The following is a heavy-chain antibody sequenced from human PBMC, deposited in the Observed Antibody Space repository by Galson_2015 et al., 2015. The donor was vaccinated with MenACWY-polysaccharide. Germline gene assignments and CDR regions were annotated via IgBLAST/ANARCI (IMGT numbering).Heavy chain of an antibody. CDR1: GYSFPNYW. CDR2: IYPGDSDA. V-gene: IGHV5-51*01. J-gene: IGHJ5*01. D-gene: IGHD6-19*01. Sequence: SGAEVKKPGESLKISCKASGYSFPNYWIGWVRQMPGKGLEWMGIIYPGDSDARYSPSFRGQVTISVDKSINTVYLQWNSLQASDTAVYYCARHGLKTQWTWFDPWGQGTLVTVSS. CDR3: ARHGLKTQWTWFDP.